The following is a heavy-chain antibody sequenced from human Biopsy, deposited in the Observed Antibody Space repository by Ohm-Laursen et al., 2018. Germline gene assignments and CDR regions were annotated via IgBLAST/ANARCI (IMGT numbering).Heavy chain of an antibody. V-gene: IGHV4-59*08. J-gene: IGHJ3*02. CDR2: IYYSGST. D-gene: IGHD3-22*01. CDR1: GGSISSYY. CDR3: GRREVVITHDAFDT. Sequence: GTLSLTCTVSGGSISSYYWNWIRQPPGKGLEWIGYIYYSGSTNRNPSLKSRVTILVDTSKNQFSLKLNSVTAADTAVYYCGRREVVITHDAFDTWGQGTMVTVSS.